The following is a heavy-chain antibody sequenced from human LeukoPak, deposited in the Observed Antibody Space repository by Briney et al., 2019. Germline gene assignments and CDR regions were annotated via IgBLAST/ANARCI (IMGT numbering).Heavy chain of an antibody. CDR1: GFTFSSYS. CDR3: ARDRYYGSGSPFDY. D-gene: IGHD3-10*01. V-gene: IGHV3-48*02. J-gene: IGHJ4*02. Sequence: PGGSLRLSCVASGFTFSSYSMNWVRQAPGKGLEWVSYISSGSNTIYYADSVKGRFTISRDNAKNSLHLQMYSLRDEDTAVYYCARDRYYGSGSPFDYWGQGTLVTVSS. CDR2: ISSGSNTI.